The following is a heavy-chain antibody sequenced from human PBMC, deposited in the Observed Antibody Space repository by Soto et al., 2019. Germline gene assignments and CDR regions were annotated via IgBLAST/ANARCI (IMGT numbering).Heavy chain of an antibody. CDR1: GRAFNCFY. V-gene: IGHV4-34*01. J-gene: IGHJ4*02. D-gene: IGHD3-10*01. CDR3: GRVGDAIVRGTIGGFDY. Sequence: SETLSLTCAVNGRAFNCFYCTWVRQPPGGGRGWVGEINHRGTVDYNPSLKSGVTGSSDTPKKQFSLTLTSVAAADTAGNSVGRVGDAIVRGTIGGFDYWGQGTLVTVSS. CDR2: INHRGTV.